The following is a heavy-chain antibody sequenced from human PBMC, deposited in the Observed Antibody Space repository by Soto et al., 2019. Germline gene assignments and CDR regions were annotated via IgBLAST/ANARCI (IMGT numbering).Heavy chain of an antibody. J-gene: IGHJ5*02. CDR3: ARERPDGSRLDP. Sequence: SETLSLTCAVSGGSVSATNWWSWIRQPPGKGLEWIGSIYYSGSTYYNPSLKSRVTISVDTSKNQFSLKLSSVTAADTAVYYCARERPDGSRLDPWGQGTLVTVSS. V-gene: IGHV4-39*07. D-gene: IGHD6-13*01. CDR2: IYYSGST. CDR1: GGSVSATNW.